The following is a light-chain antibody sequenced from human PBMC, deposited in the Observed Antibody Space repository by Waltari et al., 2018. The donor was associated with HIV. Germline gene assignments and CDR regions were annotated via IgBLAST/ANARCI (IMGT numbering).Light chain of an antibody. J-gene: IGKJ2*01. CDR3: HQCGNPPFT. CDR2: AAS. CDR1: KNVNNRY. Sequence: DMVLTQSPGTLSLSPGDRATLSCRASKNVNNRYLACYQLKPGQPPRLLIYAASNRAPCIPARFSVRCSGTDFTLTITRLEPEDFAVYSCHQCGNPPFTFGQGSKLEI. V-gene: IGKV3-20*01.